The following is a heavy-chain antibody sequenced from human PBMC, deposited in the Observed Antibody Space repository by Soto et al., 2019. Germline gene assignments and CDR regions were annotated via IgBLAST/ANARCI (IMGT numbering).Heavy chain of an antibody. CDR3: TRGTKGPGHYGPGSQGWFDP. CDR2: IIPVTETP. D-gene: IGHD3-10*01. V-gene: IGHV1-69*06. CDR1: GGTFISHA. J-gene: IGHJ5*02. Sequence: QVQLVQSGAEVKKSWSSVKVSCKASGGTFISHAINWVRQVPRQGLEWMGVIIPVTETPNYAQKFQGRVTISADKSTTTVYMELISLRSEDTAVYYCTRGTKGPGHYGPGSQGWFDPWGQGTLVTVSS.